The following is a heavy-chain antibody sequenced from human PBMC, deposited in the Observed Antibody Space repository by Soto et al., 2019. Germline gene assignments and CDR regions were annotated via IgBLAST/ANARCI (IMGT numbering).Heavy chain of an antibody. D-gene: IGHD6-13*01. CDR3: ARDLGEPAAALDY. Sequence: GGSLRLSCAASGFTFSSYGMHWVRQAPGKGLEWVAVIWYDGSNKYYADSVKGRFTISRDNSKNTLYLQMNSLRAEDTAVYYCARDLGEPAAALDYWGQGTLVTVSS. CDR2: IWYDGSNK. J-gene: IGHJ4*02. CDR1: GFTFSSYG. V-gene: IGHV3-33*01.